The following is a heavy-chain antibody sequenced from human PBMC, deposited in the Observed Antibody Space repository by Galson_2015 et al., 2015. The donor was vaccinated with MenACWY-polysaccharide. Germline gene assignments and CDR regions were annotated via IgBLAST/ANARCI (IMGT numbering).Heavy chain of an antibody. CDR1: GFTFSTYT. Sequence: SLRLSCAASGFTFSTYTMTWVRQAPGKGLEWVSSVSSGSGTIYYAESVKGRFTISRDNAQSSLYLQLNSLRDEDTAVYYCARVAYSSRTFDSWGQGTLVTDSS. CDR3: ARVAYSSRTFDS. D-gene: IGHD4-11*01. J-gene: IGHJ4*02. V-gene: IGHV3-48*02. CDR2: VSSGSGTI.